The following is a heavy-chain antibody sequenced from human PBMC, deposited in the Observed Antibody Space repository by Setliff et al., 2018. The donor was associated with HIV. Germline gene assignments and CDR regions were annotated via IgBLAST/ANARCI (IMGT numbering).Heavy chain of an antibody. V-gene: IGHV7-4-1*02. CDR2: INTESGTP. D-gene: IGHD2-21*01. CDR3: SRWDHYVCGDYSNFFNS. CDR1: ADTFTNCV. Sequence: GASVKVSCQAYADTFTNCVINWVRQATGQGLEWMGWINTESGTPTYAQAFTGRFVFSLETSVSTAFLQITSLKAEDTAVYYCSRWDHYVCGDYSNFFNSWGQGTLVTVSS. J-gene: IGHJ1*01.